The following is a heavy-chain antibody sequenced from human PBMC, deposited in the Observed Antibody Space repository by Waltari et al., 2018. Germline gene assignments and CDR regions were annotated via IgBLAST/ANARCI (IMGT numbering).Heavy chain of an antibody. J-gene: IGHJ3*02. CDR1: GYPFPGYY. Sequence: QVQLVQSRAEGKKPGASGQVSCQHSGYPFPGYYLHWVRQAPGQGLEWMGWINPNSGGTNYAQKFQGRVTMTRETSISTAYMELSRLRSDDTAVYYCARGPGDYGDYGDDAFDIWGQGTMVTVSS. CDR2: INPNSGGT. CDR3: ARGPGDYGDYGDDAFDI. D-gene: IGHD4-17*01. V-gene: IGHV1-2*02.